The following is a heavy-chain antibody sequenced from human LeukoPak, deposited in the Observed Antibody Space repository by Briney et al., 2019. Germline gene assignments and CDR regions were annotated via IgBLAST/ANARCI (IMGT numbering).Heavy chain of an antibody. Sequence: GGSLRLSCAASGFTFDDYAMHWVRQAPGKGLEWVSGISWNSGSIGYADSVKGRFTISRDNAKNSLYLQMNSLRAEDTAVYYCARDSIHRFPPDYWGQGTLVTVSS. V-gene: IGHV3-9*01. J-gene: IGHJ4*02. CDR1: GFTFDDYA. CDR2: ISWNSGSI. D-gene: IGHD3-10*01. CDR3: ARDSIHRFPPDY.